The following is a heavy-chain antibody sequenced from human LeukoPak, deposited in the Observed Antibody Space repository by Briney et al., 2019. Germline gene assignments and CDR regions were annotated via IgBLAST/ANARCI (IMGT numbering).Heavy chain of an antibody. CDR2: INHSGST. CDR3: ARVLLWFGESKYNWFDP. D-gene: IGHD3-10*01. Sequence: SETLSLTCAVYSGSFSGYYWSWIRQPPGKGLERIGEINHSGSTNYNPSLKSRVTISVDTSKNQFSLKLSSVTAADTAVYYCARVLLWFGESKYNWFDPWGQGTLVTVSS. V-gene: IGHV4-34*01. CDR1: SGSFSGYY. J-gene: IGHJ5*02.